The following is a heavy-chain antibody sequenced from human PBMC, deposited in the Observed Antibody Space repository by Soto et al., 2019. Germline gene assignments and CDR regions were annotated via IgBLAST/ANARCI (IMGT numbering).Heavy chain of an antibody. V-gene: IGHV4-59*08. CDR2: IHYTGST. CDR1: GGSISSYF. D-gene: IGHD4-17*01. J-gene: IGHJ3*02. CDR3: ARRTSGADDAFDI. Sequence: ETLSLTCTVSGGSISSYFWSWIRQPPGKGLEWIGYIHYTGSTDYNPSLKSRVTISVDTSQTQFSLKLSSVTAADTAVYYCARRTSGADDAFDIWGQGTMVTVS.